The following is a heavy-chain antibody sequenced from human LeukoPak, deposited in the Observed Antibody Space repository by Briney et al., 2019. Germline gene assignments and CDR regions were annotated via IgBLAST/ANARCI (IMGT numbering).Heavy chain of an antibody. CDR3: TGGRNSAFDY. D-gene: IGHD1-14*01. CDR1: GDSVSSNVVA. J-gene: IGHJ4*02. V-gene: IGHV6-1*01. Sequence: SQTLSLTCVISGDSVSSNVVAWNWARQSPSRGLEWLGRTYYGSKWSNDYALSVKSRITITPDTSKNQFSLPLNSVTPEDTAVYYCTGGRNSAFDYWGQGALVTVSS. CDR2: TYYGSKWSN.